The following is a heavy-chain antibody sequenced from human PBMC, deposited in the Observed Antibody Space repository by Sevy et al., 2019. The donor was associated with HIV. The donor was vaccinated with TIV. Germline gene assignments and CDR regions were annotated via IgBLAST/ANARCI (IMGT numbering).Heavy chain of an antibody. D-gene: IGHD3-22*01. Sequence: ASVKVSCKASGGTFSSYSISWVRQAPGQGLEWMGRIIPILGIANYAQKFQGRVTITADKSTSTAYMDLSSLRSEDTAVYYCASHHDYYDSSNYYPPTEYFQHWAQGTLVTVSS. CDR3: ASHHDYYDSSNYYPPTEYFQH. CDR1: GGTFSSYS. CDR2: IIPILGIA. V-gene: IGHV1-69*02. J-gene: IGHJ1*01.